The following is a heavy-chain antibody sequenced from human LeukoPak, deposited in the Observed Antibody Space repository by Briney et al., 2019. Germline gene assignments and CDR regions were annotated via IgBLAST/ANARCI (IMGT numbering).Heavy chain of an antibody. D-gene: IGHD6-19*01. Sequence: GGSLRLSCAASGFTFGTYSMSWVRQAPGKGLEWVSAISGSGGSTYYADSVKGRFTISRDNSKNTLYLQMNSLRAEDTAVYYCAKHGGWYGSLDYWGQGTLVTVSS. CDR3: AKHGGWYGSLDY. J-gene: IGHJ4*02. CDR1: GFTFGTYS. V-gene: IGHV3-23*01. CDR2: ISGSGGST.